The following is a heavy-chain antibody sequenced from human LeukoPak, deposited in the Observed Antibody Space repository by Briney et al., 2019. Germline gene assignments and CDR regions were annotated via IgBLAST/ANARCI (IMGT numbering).Heavy chain of an antibody. CDR3: TKGGHGDY. Sequence: QPGGSLRLSCAASGFTFSTFPMSWVRQAPGKGLEWVSTLSGDGSDTHYADSVKGRFTISRDTSKNTLFLQMSSLRADDTAIYYCTKGGHGDYWGQGTLVTVSS. D-gene: IGHD2-21*02. CDR2: LSGDGSDT. CDR1: GFTFSTFP. V-gene: IGHV3-23*01. J-gene: IGHJ4*02.